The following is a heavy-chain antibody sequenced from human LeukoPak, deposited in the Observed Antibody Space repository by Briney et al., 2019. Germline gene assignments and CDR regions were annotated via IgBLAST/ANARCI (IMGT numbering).Heavy chain of an antibody. CDR2: MNPNSGNT. CDR3: ARSRSLVGATPPGY. V-gene: IGHV1-8*01. CDR1: GYTFTRYD. J-gene: IGHJ4*02. D-gene: IGHD1-26*01. Sequence: ASVKVSFKASGYTFTRYDINWVRQATGQGLEWMGWMNPNSGNTGYAQKFQGRVTMTRNSSISTAYMELSSLRSEDTAGYYCARSRSLVGATPPGYWGQGTLVTVSS.